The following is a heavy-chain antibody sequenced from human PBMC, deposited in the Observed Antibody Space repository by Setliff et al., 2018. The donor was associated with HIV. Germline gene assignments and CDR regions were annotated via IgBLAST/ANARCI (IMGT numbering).Heavy chain of an antibody. CDR3: ARDDSGSYNNWFDP. Sequence: KTSETLSLTCAVSGYSISSGYYWGWIRQPPGKGLEWIGSIYHSGSTYYNPSLKSRVTISVDTSKNQFSLKLSSVTAADTAVYYCARDDSGSYNNWFDPWGQGTLVTVSS. V-gene: IGHV4-38-2*02. CDR2: IYHSGST. CDR1: GYSISSGYY. J-gene: IGHJ5*02. D-gene: IGHD1-26*01.